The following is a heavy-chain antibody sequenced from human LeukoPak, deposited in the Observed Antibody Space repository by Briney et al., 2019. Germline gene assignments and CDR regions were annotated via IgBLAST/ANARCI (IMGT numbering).Heavy chain of an antibody. CDR3: ARVFRGALDY. Sequence: SETLSLTCIVSGDSISSYYWSWIRQPAGKGLEWIGRIYTSGKSNYNPSLKSRVTMSVDTSKNQFSLNLTSVTAADTAVYYCARVFRGALDYWGQGTLVTVSS. J-gene: IGHJ4*02. V-gene: IGHV4-4*07. D-gene: IGHD3-10*01. CDR2: IYTSGKS. CDR1: GDSISSYY.